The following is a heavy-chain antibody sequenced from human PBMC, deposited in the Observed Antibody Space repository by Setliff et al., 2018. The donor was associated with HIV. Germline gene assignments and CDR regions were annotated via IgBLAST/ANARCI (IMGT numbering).Heavy chain of an antibody. CDR2: IYYSGST. Sequence: SETLSLTCTVSAGSIRSSTYYWAWIRQPPGKGLEWIGTIYYSGSTYYNPSLKSRATISVDTSKNQFSLKLSSVTAADTALYYCARAKFYYDSSGFFPLPAAFDFWGQGTMVTVSS. CDR3: ARAKFYYDSSGFFPLPAAFDF. D-gene: IGHD3-22*01. CDR1: AGSIRSSTYY. V-gene: IGHV4-39*01. J-gene: IGHJ3*01.